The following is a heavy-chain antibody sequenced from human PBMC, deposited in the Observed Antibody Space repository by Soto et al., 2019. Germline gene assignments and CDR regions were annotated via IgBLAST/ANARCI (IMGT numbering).Heavy chain of an antibody. CDR2: SSDSGTFT. J-gene: IGHJ4*02. V-gene: IGHV3-11*06. D-gene: IGHD3-9*01. Sequence: PVGSLRLSCAASGFTFSDYYMSWIRQAPVKGLEWLSYSSDSGTFTRYADSVKGRFSISRDNAKNSLYLQINSLRGEDTAIYYCARSGDNYNILDYWGQGTPVTVSS. CDR1: GFTFSDYY. CDR3: ARSGDNYNILDY.